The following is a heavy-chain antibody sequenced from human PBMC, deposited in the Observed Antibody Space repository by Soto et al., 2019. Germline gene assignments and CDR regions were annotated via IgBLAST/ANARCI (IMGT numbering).Heavy chain of an antibody. CDR2: IYEGETT. D-gene: IGHD3-10*01. CDR3: ARRGSGHTFDY. Sequence: QLQLQESGPGLVKPSETLSLTRAVSGASISRTGFHWGWIRQPPGQGLEWIGSIYEGETTFYNSSLKSRVTISADTSKNHFSLKLSSVTAADTAVYYCARRGSGHTFDYWGQGTLVTVSS. V-gene: IGHV4-39*01. CDR1: GASISRTGFH. J-gene: IGHJ4*02.